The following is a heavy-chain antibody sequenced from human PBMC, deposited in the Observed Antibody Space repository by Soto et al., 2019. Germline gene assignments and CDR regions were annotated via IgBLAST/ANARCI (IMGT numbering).Heavy chain of an antibody. CDR1: GGSISGFY. D-gene: IGHD3-22*01. V-gene: IGHV4-59*01. Sequence: QVQLQESGPGLLKSSETLSLTCTVSGGSISGFYWSWIRQPPGNGLEWPGYIYYTGCTNYNPSLTRRVTISLDTSSNQFALKLSSVTAADTAVSYFARVGRLLREADSWGQGTLVTVSS. J-gene: IGHJ4*02. CDR3: ARVGRLLREADS. CDR2: IYYTGCT.